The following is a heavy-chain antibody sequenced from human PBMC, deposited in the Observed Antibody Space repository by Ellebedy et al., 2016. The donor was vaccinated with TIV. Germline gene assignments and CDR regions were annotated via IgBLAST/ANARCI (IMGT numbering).Heavy chain of an antibody. V-gene: IGHV3-33*06. J-gene: IGHJ2*01. CDR2: IWYDGSNK. CDR3: AKDLKWLDWYFDL. CDR1: GFTFSSYG. D-gene: IGHD6-19*01. Sequence: GGSLRLXCAASGFTFSSYGMHWVRQAPGKGLEWVAVIWYDGSNKYYADSVKGRFTISRDNSKNTLYLQMNSLRAEDTAVYYCAKDLKWLDWYFDLWGRGTLVTVSS.